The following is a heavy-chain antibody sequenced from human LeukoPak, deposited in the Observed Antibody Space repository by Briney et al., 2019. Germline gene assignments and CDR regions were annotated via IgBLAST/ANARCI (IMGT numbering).Heavy chain of an antibody. Sequence: ASVKVSCKASGYTFTGYYMHWVRQAPGQGLEWMGWINPNSGGTNYAQKFQGRVTMTRDTSISTAYMELSRLRSDDTAVYYCARDYCSSTSCLFDYWGQGALVTVSS. CDR1: GYTFTGYY. D-gene: IGHD2-2*01. CDR2: INPNSGGT. J-gene: IGHJ4*02. CDR3: ARDYCSSTSCLFDY. V-gene: IGHV1-2*02.